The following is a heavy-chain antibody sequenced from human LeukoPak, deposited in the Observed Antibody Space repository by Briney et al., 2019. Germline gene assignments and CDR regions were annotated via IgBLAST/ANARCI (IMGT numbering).Heavy chain of an antibody. V-gene: IGHV3-33*01. CDR3: ARAGYCSGGSCYGSDY. J-gene: IGHJ4*02. CDR1: GFTFSSYG. Sequence: GGSLRLSCAASGFTFSSYGMHRVRQAPGKGLEWVAAIWYDGSIQYYADSVKGRFTISRDNSKNTLYLQMDSLRAEDTAVYYCARAGYCSGGSCYGSDYWGQGTLVSVSS. CDR2: IWYDGSIQ. D-gene: IGHD2-15*01.